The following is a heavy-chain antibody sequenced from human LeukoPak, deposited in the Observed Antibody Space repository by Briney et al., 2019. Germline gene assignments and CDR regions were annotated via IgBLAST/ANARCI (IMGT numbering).Heavy chain of an antibody. CDR1: GFTFSSYA. V-gene: IGHV3-30-3*01. D-gene: IGHD2-15*01. J-gene: IGHJ6*02. CDR3: ARDRGPSCSGGSCNYYYYGMDV. CDR2: ISYDGSNK. Sequence: PGGSLRLSCAASGFTFSSYAMHWVRQAPGKGLEWVAVISYDGSNKYYADSVKGRLTISRDNSKNTLYLQMNSLRAEDTAVYYCARDRGPSCSGGSCNYYYYGMDVWGQGTTVTVSS.